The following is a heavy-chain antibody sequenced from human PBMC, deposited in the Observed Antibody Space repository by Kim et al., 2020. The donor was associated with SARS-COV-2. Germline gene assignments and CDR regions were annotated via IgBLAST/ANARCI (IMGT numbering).Heavy chain of an antibody. Sequence: GGSLRLSCAASGFTFSSYSMNWVRQAPGKGLEWVSSISSSSSYIYYADSVKGRFTISRDNAKNSLYLQMNSLRAEDTAVYYCARDLLIAAAGPRDGMDVWGQGTTVTVSS. CDR2: ISSSSSYI. CDR1: GFTFSSYS. D-gene: IGHD6-13*01. J-gene: IGHJ6*02. CDR3: ARDLLIAAAGPRDGMDV. V-gene: IGHV3-21*01.